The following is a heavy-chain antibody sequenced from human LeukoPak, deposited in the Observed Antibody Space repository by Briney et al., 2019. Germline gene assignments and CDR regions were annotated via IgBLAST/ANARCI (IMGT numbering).Heavy chain of an antibody. CDR2: IWYDGSNK. V-gene: IGHV3-33*01. Sequence: PGRSLRLSCAASGFTFSSYGMHWVRQAPGKGLEWVAVIWYDGSNKYYADSVKGRFTISRDNSKNTLYLQMNSLRAEDTAVYYCAREVETTNWFDPWGQGTLVTVSS. CDR3: AREVETTNWFDP. D-gene: IGHD5-24*01. J-gene: IGHJ5*02. CDR1: GFTFSSYG.